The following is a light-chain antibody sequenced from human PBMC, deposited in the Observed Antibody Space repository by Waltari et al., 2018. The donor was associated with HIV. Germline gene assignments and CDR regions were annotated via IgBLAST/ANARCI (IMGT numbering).Light chain of an antibody. Sequence: ATRMTQSPPSVSAATGDTVNITCRASRDIDTHLAWYQHKPGSAPHLLIYGASTLQKGVPARFNGSGSGTSCSLTVTCLQSEDFATYFCQQYHDSPRTFGLGTTV. CDR2: GAS. J-gene: IGKJ1*01. CDR1: RDIDTH. V-gene: IGKV1-8*01. CDR3: QQYHDSPRT.